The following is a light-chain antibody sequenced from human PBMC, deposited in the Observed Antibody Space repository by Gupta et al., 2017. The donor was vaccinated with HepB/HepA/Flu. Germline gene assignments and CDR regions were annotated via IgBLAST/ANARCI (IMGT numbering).Light chain of an antibody. CDR2: DVS. V-gene: IGKV3-15*01. CDR3: QQYDTWPLT. CDR1: QNIRSN. J-gene: IGKJ1*01. Sequence: EIVMTQSPATLSVSPGERVTLSCRASQNIRSNLALCQQKPGQAPRLLIYDVSNRATGIPARFSGSGSGTEFTLTISSLQSEDFAVYYCQQYDTWPLTFGQGTKVESK.